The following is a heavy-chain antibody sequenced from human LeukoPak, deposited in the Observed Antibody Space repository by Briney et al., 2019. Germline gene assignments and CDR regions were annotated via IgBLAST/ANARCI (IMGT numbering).Heavy chain of an antibody. CDR1: GGTFSSYA. D-gene: IGHD3-10*01. Sequence: SVKVSCKASGGTFSSYAISWVRQAPGQGLEWMGGIIPIFGTANYAQKFQGRVTITADESTSTAYMELSSLRSEDTAVYYCASAVSMVRGVIISGNWLDPWGQGTLVTVSS. CDR3: ASAVSMVRGVIISGNWLDP. J-gene: IGHJ5*02. V-gene: IGHV1-69*01. CDR2: IIPIFGTA.